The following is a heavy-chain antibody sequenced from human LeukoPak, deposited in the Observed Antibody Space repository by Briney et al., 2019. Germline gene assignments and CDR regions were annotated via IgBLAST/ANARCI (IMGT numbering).Heavy chain of an antibody. Sequence: PGGSPRLSSAAPGFTFSSYLMIWGRQAPGKGLEWVANIKKDGSEKYYVDSLKGRFTISRDNAKNSLFLQMNSLRAEDTAVYYCARKSVPDYWGQGTLVTVSS. CDR2: IKKDGSEK. V-gene: IGHV3-7*01. CDR3: ARKSVPDY. J-gene: IGHJ4*02. CDR1: GFTFSSYL.